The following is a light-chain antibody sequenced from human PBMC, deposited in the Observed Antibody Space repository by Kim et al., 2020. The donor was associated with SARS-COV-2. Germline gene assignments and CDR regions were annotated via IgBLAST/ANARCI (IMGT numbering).Light chain of an antibody. J-gene: IGLJ2*01. CDR3: QVWDNSGEHIV. CDR1: NIGPKS. V-gene: IGLV3-21*04. CDR2: YSS. Sequence: SYELTQPPSLSVAPGQTARITCGGNNIGPKSVNWYQQKPGQAPVLVISYSSDRPSGIPERFSGSNSGNTATLTISRVEAGDEAVYYCQVWDNSGEHIVFGGGTQPTVL.